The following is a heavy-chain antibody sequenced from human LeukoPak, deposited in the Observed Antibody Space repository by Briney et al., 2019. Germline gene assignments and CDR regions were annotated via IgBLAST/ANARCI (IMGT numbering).Heavy chain of an antibody. CDR2: INHSGST. V-gene: IGHV4-34*01. D-gene: IGHD6-19*01. CDR3: ARGRLGYSSGWYDFGVNNWFDP. Sequence: SETLSLTCAVYGGSFSGYYWSWIRQPPGKGLEWIGEINHSGSTNYNPSLKSRVTISVDTSKNQFSLKLSSVTAADSAVYYCARGRLGYSSGWYDFGVNNWFDPWGQGTLVTVSS. J-gene: IGHJ5*02. CDR1: GGSFSGYY.